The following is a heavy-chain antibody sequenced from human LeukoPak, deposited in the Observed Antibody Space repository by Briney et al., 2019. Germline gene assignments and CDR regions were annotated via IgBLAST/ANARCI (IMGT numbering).Heavy chain of an antibody. CDR1: GFTFNKYW. D-gene: IGHD6-25*01. Sequence: PGGSLRLSCAASGFTFNKYWMAWVRQAPGKGLEWVGDIKQDGSEQYYVGSVKGRFTISRDNAKNSLYLQMSSLRAEDTAVYYCARDPGPSTAAWGAFDIWGQGTMF. CDR2: IKQDGSEQ. J-gene: IGHJ3*02. V-gene: IGHV3-7*01. CDR3: ARDPGPSTAAWGAFDI.